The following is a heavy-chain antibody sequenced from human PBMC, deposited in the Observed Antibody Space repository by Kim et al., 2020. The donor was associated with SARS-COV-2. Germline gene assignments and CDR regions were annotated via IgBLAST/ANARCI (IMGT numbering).Heavy chain of an antibody. V-gene: IGHV4-39*01. CDR1: GGSISSSSYY. J-gene: IGHJ6*02. D-gene: IGHD3-10*01. CDR2: IYYSGST. Sequence: SETLSLTCTVSGGSISSSSYYWGWIRQPPGKGLEWIGIIYYSGSTYYNPSLKSRVTISVDTSKNQFSLKLSSVTAADTAVYYCARPITMVRGVIPNYYYYGMDVWGQGTTVTVSS. CDR3: ARPITMVRGVIPNYYYYGMDV.